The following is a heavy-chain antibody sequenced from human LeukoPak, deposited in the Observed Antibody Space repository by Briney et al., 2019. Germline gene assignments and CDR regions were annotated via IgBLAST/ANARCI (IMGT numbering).Heavy chain of an antibody. CDR2: ISYDGSNK. CDR3: ARDHCDSSGEYGVDY. J-gene: IGHJ4*02. V-gene: IGHV3-30-3*01. D-gene: IGHD3-22*01. CDR1: GFTFSSYA. Sequence: GGSLRLSCAASGFTFSSYAMHWVRQAPGKGLEWVAVISYDGSNKYYADSVKGRFTISRDNSKNTLYLQMNSLRAEDTAVYYCARDHCDSSGEYGVDYWGQGTLVSV.